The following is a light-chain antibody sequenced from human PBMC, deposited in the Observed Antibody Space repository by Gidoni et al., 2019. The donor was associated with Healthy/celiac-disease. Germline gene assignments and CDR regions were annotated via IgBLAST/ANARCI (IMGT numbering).Light chain of an antibody. CDR2: YVS. CDR3: CSYAGSYSVV. Sequence: QSALTQPRSVSGSPGQSVTISCTGTSSDAGCYNYVSWYQQHPGKAPKLMIYYVSKRPSGVPDRFSGSKSGNTASLTISGLQAEDEADYYCCSYAGSYSVVFGGGTKLTVL. V-gene: IGLV2-11*01. J-gene: IGLJ2*01. CDR1: SSDAGCYNY.